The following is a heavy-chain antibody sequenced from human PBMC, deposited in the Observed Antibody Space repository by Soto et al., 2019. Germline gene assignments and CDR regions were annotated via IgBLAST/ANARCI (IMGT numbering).Heavy chain of an antibody. J-gene: IGHJ4*02. CDR2: INHSGST. CDR1: GGSFSGYY. D-gene: IGHD5-18*01. V-gene: IGHV4-34*01. Sequence: PXETLSLTCAVDGGSFSGYYWSWIRQPPGKGLEWIGEINHSGSTNYNPSLKSRVTISVDTSKNQFSLKLSSVTAADTAVYYCAGEGYSYGYIDYWGQGTLVTVSS. CDR3: AGEGYSYGYIDY.